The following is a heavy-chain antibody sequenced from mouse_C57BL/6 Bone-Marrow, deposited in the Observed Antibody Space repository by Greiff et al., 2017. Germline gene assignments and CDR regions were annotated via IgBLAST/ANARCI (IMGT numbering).Heavy chain of an antibody. CDR1: GFTFTDYY. J-gene: IGHJ3*01. V-gene: IGHV7-3*01. Sequence: EVQLVESGGGLVQPGGSLSLSCAASGFTFTDYYMSWVRQPPGKALEWLGFIRNKANGYTTEYSASVKGRFTISRDNSQSILYLQMNALRAEDSATYYCARSPQESSGYLWFAYWGQGTLVTVSA. CDR2: IRNKANGYTT. CDR3: ARSPQESSGYLWFAY. D-gene: IGHD3-2*02.